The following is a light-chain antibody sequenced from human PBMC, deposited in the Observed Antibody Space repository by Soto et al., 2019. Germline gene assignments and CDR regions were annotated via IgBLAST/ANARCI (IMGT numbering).Light chain of an antibody. Sequence: QAVVTQEPSFSVSPGGTVTLTCGLSSGSVSTNYYPSWYQQTPGQAPRTLIYSTNIRSSGVPDRFSGSILGNKAALTITGAQADDESDYYCVLYMGSGMSVFGGGTNSPS. CDR1: SGSVSTNYY. J-gene: IGLJ2*01. V-gene: IGLV8-61*01. CDR2: STN. CDR3: VLYMGSGMSV.